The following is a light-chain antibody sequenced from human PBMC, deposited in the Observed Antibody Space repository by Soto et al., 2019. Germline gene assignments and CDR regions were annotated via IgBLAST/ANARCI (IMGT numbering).Light chain of an antibody. V-gene: IGKV3-15*01. J-gene: IGKJ1*01. CDR3: LQHYACLWT. CDR2: RIF. Sequence: EVVMTQSPGTLSVVPGERVTLSCRASDSVSGYLDWFQQKPGQAPRLVLQRIFIRAIGVPARFSGSGSETEFILTISCLQSEDSGVYYCLQHYACLWTFGNGT. CDR1: DSVSGY.